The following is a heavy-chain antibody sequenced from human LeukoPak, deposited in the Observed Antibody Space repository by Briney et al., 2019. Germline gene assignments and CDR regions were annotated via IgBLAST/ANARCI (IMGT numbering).Heavy chain of an antibody. CDR1: GYSFTSLW. J-gene: IGHJ4*02. CDR3: ARQPLGTDY. Sequence: GESLNISRKGSGYSFTSLWIGWVRQAPGKGLEWMGIIYPGDSDTRYSPSFQGQVIIQADKSISTAYLQWSSLKASDTAMYYCARQPLGTDYWGQGTLVTVSS. V-gene: IGHV5-51*01. CDR2: IYPGDSDT.